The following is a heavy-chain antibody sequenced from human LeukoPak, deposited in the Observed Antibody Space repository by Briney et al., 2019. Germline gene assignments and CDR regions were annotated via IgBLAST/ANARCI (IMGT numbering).Heavy chain of an antibody. Sequence: GESLKISCQGSGYTFTSYWISWVRQMPGKGLEYMGRIDPSDSYTNYSPSFQGHVTISADKSISTAYLQWSTLKASDTAMYYCARHWGHSSDWSGDWYFDLWGRGTLVTVSS. CDR3: ARHWGHSSDWSGDWYFDL. D-gene: IGHD6-19*01. J-gene: IGHJ2*01. CDR1: GYTFTSYW. V-gene: IGHV5-10-1*01. CDR2: IDPSDSYT.